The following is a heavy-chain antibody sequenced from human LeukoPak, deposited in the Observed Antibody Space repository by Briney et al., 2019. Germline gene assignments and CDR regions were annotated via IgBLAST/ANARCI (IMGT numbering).Heavy chain of an antibody. J-gene: IGHJ4*02. D-gene: IGHD5-12*01. CDR1: GFTFSNAW. CDR3: ARGSLRSLDY. CDR2: INSDGSST. V-gene: IGHV3-74*01. Sequence: GGSLRLSCAASGFTFSNAWMSWVRQAPGKGLVWVSRINSDGSSTSYADSVKGRFTISRDNAKNTLYLQMNSLRAEDTAVYYCARGSLRSLDYWGQGTLVTVSS.